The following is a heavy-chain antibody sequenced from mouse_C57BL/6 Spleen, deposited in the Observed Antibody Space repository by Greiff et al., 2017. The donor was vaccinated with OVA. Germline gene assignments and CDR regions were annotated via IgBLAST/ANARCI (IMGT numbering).Heavy chain of an antibody. CDR2: IDPSDSYT. CDR1: GYTFTSYW. V-gene: IGHV1-69*01. D-gene: IGHD1-1*01. Sequence: QVQLQQPGAELVMPGASVKLSCKASGYTFTSYWMHWVKQRPGQGLEWIGEIDPSDSYTNYNQKFKGKSTLTVDKSSSTAYMQLSSLTSEDSAVYYCARSKDYGTWYFDVWGTGTTVTVSS. J-gene: IGHJ1*03. CDR3: ARSKDYGTWYFDV.